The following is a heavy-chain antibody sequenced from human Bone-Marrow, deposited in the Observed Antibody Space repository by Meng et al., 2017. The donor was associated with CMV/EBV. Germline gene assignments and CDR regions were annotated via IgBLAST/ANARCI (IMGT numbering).Heavy chain of an antibody. CDR2: IRYDGSNK. CDR1: GFTFSSYG. V-gene: IGHV3-30*02. D-gene: IGHD3-22*01. CDR3: AKDSSGYYGCTDN. J-gene: IGHJ4*02. Sequence: GESLKISCAASGFTFSSYGMHWVRQAPGKGLEWVAFIRYDGSNKYYADSVKGRFTISRDNSKNTLYLQMNSLRAEDTAVYYCAKDSSGYYGCTDNWGQGTLVTVSS.